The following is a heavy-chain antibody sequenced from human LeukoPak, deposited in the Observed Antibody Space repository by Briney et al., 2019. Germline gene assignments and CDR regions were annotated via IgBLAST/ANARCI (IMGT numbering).Heavy chain of an antibody. CDR2: IYYSGTT. J-gene: IGHJ4*02. CDR1: GGSISSSSYY. V-gene: IGHV4-39*01. D-gene: IGHD5-12*01. CDR3: AASRGYKGYEFG. Sequence: TETLSLTCTVSGGSISSSSYYWGWIRQPPGKGLEWIGSIYYSGTTYYNPSLKSRVTISVDTSKNQFSLKLSSVTAADTAVYYCAASRGYKGYEFGGGQGTLVSVST.